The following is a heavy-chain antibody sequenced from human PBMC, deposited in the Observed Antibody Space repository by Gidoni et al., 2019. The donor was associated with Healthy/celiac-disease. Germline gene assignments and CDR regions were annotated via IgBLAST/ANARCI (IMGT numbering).Heavy chain of an antibody. CDR2: IDPSNSYT. D-gene: IGHD3-3*01. V-gene: IGHV5-10-1*03. CDR3: ARHAKIFGVVNFDY. Sequence: VQLSQSGAAVKKPGESLRISCKGYGHSLTRYWIPWVRQMPGKGLEWMGRIDPSNSYTNYSPSFQGHVPISADKSISTAYLQWSSLKASDTAMYYCARHAKIFGVVNFDYWGQGTLVTVSS. CDR1: GHSLTRYW. J-gene: IGHJ4*02.